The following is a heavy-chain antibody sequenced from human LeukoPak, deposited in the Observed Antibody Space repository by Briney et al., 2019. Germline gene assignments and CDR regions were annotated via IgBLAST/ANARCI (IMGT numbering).Heavy chain of an antibody. D-gene: IGHD3-22*01. J-gene: IGHJ3*02. Sequence: SETLSLTCTVSGYSISSGYYWGWIRQPPGKGLEWIGSIYHSGSTYYNPSLKSRVTISVDTSKNQFSLKLSSVTAADTAVYYCARRTNYYDSSEAFDIWGQGTMVTVSS. CDR1: GYSISSGYY. CDR2: IYHSGST. CDR3: ARRTNYYDSSEAFDI. V-gene: IGHV4-38-2*02.